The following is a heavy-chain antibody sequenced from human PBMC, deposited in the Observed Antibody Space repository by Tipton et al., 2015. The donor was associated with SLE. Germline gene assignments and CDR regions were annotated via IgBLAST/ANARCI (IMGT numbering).Heavy chain of an antibody. D-gene: IGHD6-19*01. J-gene: IGHJ4*02. CDR2: ITANNGNT. CDR3: ARVQWLALYYFDY. V-gene: IGHV1-18*01. Sequence: QLVQSGAEVKKPGASVKVSCKTSGYTFTRYGISWVRQAPGQGLEWMGWITANNGNTNYAQKFQGRVTVTADTSTSTAYMELRSLRSDDTAVYYCARVQWLALYYFDYWGQGTLVTVSS. CDR1: GYTFTRYG.